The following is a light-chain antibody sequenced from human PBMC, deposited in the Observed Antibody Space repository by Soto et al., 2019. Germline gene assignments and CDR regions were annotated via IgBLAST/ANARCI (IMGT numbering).Light chain of an antibody. CDR3: QQSFSIPYT. CDR2: AAS. Sequence: DIQMTQSPSSLSASVVDRVTITFRASQSISSYLNWYQQKPGKAPKLLISAASILQSGVPSRFSGSGSGTDFTLTISSLQPEDFATYFCQQSFSIPYTFGQGTKVDIK. J-gene: IGKJ2*01. CDR1: QSISSY. V-gene: IGKV1-39*01.